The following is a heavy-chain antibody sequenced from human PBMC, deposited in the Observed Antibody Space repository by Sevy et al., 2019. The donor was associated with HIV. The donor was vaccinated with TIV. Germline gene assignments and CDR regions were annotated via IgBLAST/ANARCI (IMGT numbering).Heavy chain of an antibody. V-gene: IGHV4-39*01. CDR3: ARYYYGSGSYRNWFDP. CDR2: SYYSGST. D-gene: IGHD3-10*01. Sequence: SETLSLTCTVSGGSISSSSYYWGWIRQPPGKGLEWIGSSYYSGSTYYNPSLKSRVTISVDTSKNQFTLKLSSVTAADTAVYYCARYYYGSGSYRNWFDPWGQGTLVTVSS. CDR1: GGSISSSSYY. J-gene: IGHJ5*02.